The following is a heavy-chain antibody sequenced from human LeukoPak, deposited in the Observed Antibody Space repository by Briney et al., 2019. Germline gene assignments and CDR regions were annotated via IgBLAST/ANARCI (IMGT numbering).Heavy chain of an antibody. CDR1: GGSISSGSYY. J-gene: IGHJ4*02. V-gene: IGHV4-61*02. D-gene: IGHD2-15*01. CDR2: IYTSGGT. CDR3: ARQYCSGGSCYYDY. Sequence: SQTLSLTCTVSGGSISSGSYYWSWIRQPAGKGLEWIGRIYTSGGTNYNPSLKSRVTISVDTSKNQFSLKLSSVTAADTAVYYCARQYCSGGSCYYDYWGQGTLVTVSS.